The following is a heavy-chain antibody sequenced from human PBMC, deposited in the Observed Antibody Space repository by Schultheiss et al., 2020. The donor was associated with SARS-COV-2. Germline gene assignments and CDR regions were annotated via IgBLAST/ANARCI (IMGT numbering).Heavy chain of an antibody. V-gene: IGHV3-30*18. CDR3: AKECSGGSCYTQGPAEYFQH. CDR1: GFTFSSYG. CDR2: ISYDGSNK. Sequence: GESLKISCAASGFTFSSYGMHWVRQAPGKGLEWVAVISYDGSNKYYADSVKGRFTISRDNSKNTLYLQMNSLRAEDTAVYYCAKECSGGSCYTQGPAEYFQHWGQGTLVTVSS. D-gene: IGHD2-15*01. J-gene: IGHJ1*01.